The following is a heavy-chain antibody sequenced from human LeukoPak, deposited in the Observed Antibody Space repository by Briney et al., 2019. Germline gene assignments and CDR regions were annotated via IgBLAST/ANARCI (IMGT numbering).Heavy chain of an antibody. Sequence: GSSVKVSCKASGGTFSSYAISWVRQAPGQGLERMGRIIPIFGTANYAQKFQGRVTITTDESTSTAYMELRSLRSDDTAVYYCARVAVAGTQLHFDYWGQGTLVTVSS. CDR1: GGTFSSYA. D-gene: IGHD6-19*01. CDR3: ARVAVAGTQLHFDY. CDR2: IIPIFGTA. V-gene: IGHV1-69*05. J-gene: IGHJ4*02.